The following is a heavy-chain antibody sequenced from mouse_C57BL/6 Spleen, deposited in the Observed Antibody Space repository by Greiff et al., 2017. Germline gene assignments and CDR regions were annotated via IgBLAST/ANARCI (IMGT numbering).Heavy chain of an antibody. Sequence: ESGPGLVKPSQSLSLTCSVTGYSITSGYYWNWIRQFPGNKLEWMGYISYDGSNNYNPSLKNRISITRDTSKNQFFLKLNSVTTEDTATYYCAREGEALYYDYDGTRGNFDYWGQGTTLTVSS. CDR3: AREGEALYYDYDGTRGNFDY. V-gene: IGHV3-6*01. CDR1: GYSITSGYY. CDR2: ISYDGSN. D-gene: IGHD2-4*01. J-gene: IGHJ2*01.